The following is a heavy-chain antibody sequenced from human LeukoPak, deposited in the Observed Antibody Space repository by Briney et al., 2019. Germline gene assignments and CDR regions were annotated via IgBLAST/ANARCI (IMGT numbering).Heavy chain of an antibody. J-gene: IGHJ4*02. CDR1: GFTFSSYS. D-gene: IGHD3-10*01. CDR2: ISSSSSAI. CDR3: ARDPGDY. Sequence: GGSLRLSCAASGFTFSSYSTNWVGQAPGKGLEWVSYISSSSSAIYYADSVKGRFTISRDNAKNSVYLQMNSLRDDDTAVYYCARDPGDYWGQGTLVTVSS. V-gene: IGHV3-48*02.